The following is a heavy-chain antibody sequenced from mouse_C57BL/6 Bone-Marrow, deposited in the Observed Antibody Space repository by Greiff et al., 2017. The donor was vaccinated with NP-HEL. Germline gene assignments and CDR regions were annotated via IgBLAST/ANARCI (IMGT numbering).Heavy chain of an antibody. CDR1: GFTFSDYG. J-gene: IGHJ1*03. CDR2: ISRGSSTI. Sequence: EVQRVESGGGLVKPGGSLKLSCEASGFTFSDYGMHWVRQAPEKGLEWVAYISRGSSTIYYADKVKGRFTLSTDNAKNTLFLQLTSLRSEDTAVYYCAKDLPRYWYFDVWGTGTTVTVSS. D-gene: IGHD2-1*01. CDR3: AKDLPRYWYFDV. V-gene: IGHV5-17*01.